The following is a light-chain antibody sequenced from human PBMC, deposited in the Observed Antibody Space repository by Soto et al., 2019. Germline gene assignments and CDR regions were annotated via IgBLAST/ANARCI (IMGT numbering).Light chain of an antibody. Sequence: QSVLTQPPSVSGAPGQRVTISCTGSSSNIGAGYDVHWYQQLPGTAPKLLIYVNNNRPSGVPDRFSGSRSGTSASLAFTGLHAEDEADYFCQSYDSSLSGCVVFGGGTKLTVL. CDR1: SSNIGAGYD. CDR3: QSYDSSLSGCVV. J-gene: IGLJ2*01. V-gene: IGLV1-40*01. CDR2: VNN.